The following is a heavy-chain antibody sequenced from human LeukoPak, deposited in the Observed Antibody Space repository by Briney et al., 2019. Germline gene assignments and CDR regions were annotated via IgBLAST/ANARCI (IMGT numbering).Heavy chain of an antibody. J-gene: IGHJ3*02. V-gene: IGHV3-48*04. Sequence: PGGSLRLSCAASGFTFSSYAMSWVRQAPGRGLEWVSYISSSGSTIYYADSVKGRFTISRDNAKNSLYLQMNSLRAEDTAVYYCARADGDAFDIWGQGTMVTVSS. CDR2: ISSSGSTI. D-gene: IGHD5-24*01. CDR1: GFTFSSYA. CDR3: ARADGDAFDI.